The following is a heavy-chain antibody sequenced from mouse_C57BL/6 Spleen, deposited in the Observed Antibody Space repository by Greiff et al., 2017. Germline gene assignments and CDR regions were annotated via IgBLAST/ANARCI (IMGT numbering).Heavy chain of an antibody. V-gene: IGHV1-81*01. J-gene: IGHJ2*01. Sequence: QVQLKQSGAELARPGASVKLSCKASGYTFTSYGISWVKQRTGQGLEWIGEIYPRSGNTYYNEKFKGKATLTADKSSSTAYMELRSLTSEDSAVYFCARSFPGMTTVVADYWGQGTTLTVSS. CDR3: ARSFPGMTTVVADY. D-gene: IGHD1-1*01. CDR2: IYPRSGNT. CDR1: GYTFTSYG.